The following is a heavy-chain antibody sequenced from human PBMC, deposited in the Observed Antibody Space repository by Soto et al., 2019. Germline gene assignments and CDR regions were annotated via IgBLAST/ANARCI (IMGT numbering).Heavy chain of an antibody. CDR1: GFTFSNAW. V-gene: IGHV3-15*07. CDR2: IKSKTDAGTT. J-gene: IGHJ4*02. CDR3: TTVVHSVAGPKDDDY. D-gene: IGHD6-19*01. Sequence: EVQLVESGGGLVKPGGSLRLSCAASGFTFSNAWMNCVRQAPGKGLEWVGRIKSKTDAGTTNYAATVKGRFTISREDSKNTLYLQMNSLKTAYTAVYYGTTVVHSVAGPKDDDYWCQGTLVTVSS.